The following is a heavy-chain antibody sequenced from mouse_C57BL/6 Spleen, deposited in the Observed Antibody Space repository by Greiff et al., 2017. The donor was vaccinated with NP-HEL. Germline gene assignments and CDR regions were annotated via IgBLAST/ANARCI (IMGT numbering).Heavy chain of an antibody. Sequence: EVQLQQSGPELVKPGASVKIPCKASGYTFTDYYMAWVKQSPGKSLEWIGDINPNNGGTIYNQKFKGKATLTVDKSSSTAYMELRSLTSEDTAVYYCARRENWANLCDYWGKGTTLTVSS. J-gene: IGHJ2*01. D-gene: IGHD6-1*01. CDR3: ARRENWANLCDY. V-gene: IGHV1-18*01. CDR2: INPNNGGT. CDR1: GYTFTDYY.